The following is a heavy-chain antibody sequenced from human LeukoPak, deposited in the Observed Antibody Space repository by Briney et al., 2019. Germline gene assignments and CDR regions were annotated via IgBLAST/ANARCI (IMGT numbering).Heavy chain of an antibody. D-gene: IGHD3-10*01. CDR1: GFTFSSYS. Sequence: PGGSLRLSCAASGFTFSSYSMNWVRQAPGKGLEWVSYISSSSSTIYYADSVKGRFTISRDNAKNSLYLQMNSLRAEDTAVYYCARDWGVRGVTNHYFDYWGQGTLVTVSS. J-gene: IGHJ4*02. CDR3: ARDWGVRGVTNHYFDY. CDR2: ISSSSSTI. V-gene: IGHV3-48*01.